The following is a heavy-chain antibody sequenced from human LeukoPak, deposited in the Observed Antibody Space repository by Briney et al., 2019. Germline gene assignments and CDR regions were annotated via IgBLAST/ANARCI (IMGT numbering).Heavy chain of an antibody. CDR1: GGSITSGAYY. CDR2: IYYSGST. Sequence: ASETLSLTCTVSGGSITSGAYYWGWFRQPPGKGLEWIGSIYYSGSTYYNPSLKSRVTISVDKSKNQFSLKLSSVTAADTAVYYCARDLYGSGTRFDYWGQGALVTVSS. CDR3: ARDLYGSGTRFDY. V-gene: IGHV4-39*07. D-gene: IGHD3-10*01. J-gene: IGHJ4*02.